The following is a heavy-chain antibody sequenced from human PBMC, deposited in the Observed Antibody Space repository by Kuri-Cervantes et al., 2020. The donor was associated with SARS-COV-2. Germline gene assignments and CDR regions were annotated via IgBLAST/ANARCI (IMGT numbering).Heavy chain of an antibody. D-gene: IGHD2-2*01. CDR3: ARDHSPISDPIVVVPAASWFDP. CDR1: GGSFSDYY. J-gene: IGHJ5*02. CDR2: INHSGST. Sequence: SETLSLTCAVYGGSFSDYYWSWVRQPPGKGLEWIGEINHSGSTNYNPSLKSRVTISVDTSKNQFSLKLSSVTAADTAVYYCARDHSPISDPIVVVPAASWFDPWGQGTLVTVSS. V-gene: IGHV4-34*01.